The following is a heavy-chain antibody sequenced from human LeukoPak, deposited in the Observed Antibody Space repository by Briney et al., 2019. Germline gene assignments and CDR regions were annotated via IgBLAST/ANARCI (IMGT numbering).Heavy chain of an antibody. Sequence: GGSLRLSCAASGFTFSSYSMNWVRQAPGEGLEWVSHISSTSTTIYYADSVKGRFTISRDNAKNSLYLQMSSLRAEDTAVYYCARDLVATTLPFDYWGQGTLVTVSS. D-gene: IGHD5-12*01. CDR1: GFTFSSYS. CDR3: ARDLVATTLPFDY. V-gene: IGHV3-48*01. J-gene: IGHJ4*02. CDR2: ISSTSTTI.